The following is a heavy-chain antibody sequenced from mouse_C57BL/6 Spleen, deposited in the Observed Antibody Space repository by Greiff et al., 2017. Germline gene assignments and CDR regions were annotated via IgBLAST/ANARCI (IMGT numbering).Heavy chain of an antibody. CDR3: AREDSSGLFDY. CDR1: GYAFSSSW. CDR2: IYPGDGDT. V-gene: IGHV1-82*01. D-gene: IGHD3-2*02. Sequence: QVQLQQSGPELVKPGASVKISCKASGYAFSSSWMNWVKQRPGKGLEWIGRIYPGDGDTNYNGKFKGKATLTADKSSSTAYMQLSSLTSEDSAVYFCAREDSSGLFDYWGQGTTLTVSS. J-gene: IGHJ2*01.